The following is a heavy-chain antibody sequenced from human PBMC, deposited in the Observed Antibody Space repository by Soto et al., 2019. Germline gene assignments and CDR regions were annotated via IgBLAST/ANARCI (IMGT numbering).Heavy chain of an antibody. CDR2: IYWDDDK. V-gene: IGHV2-5*02. J-gene: IGHJ4*02. CDR3: AHRRDSYGLRGPFDY. Sequence: QITLKESGPPLVKPTQTLTLTCTFSGFSLSTSGVGVGWIRQPPGKALEWLALIYWDDDKRYSPSLKSRLTITKDTSKNQVVLTMTNMDPVDTATYYCAHRRDSYGLRGPFDYWGQGTLVTVSS. D-gene: IGHD5-18*01. CDR1: GFSLSTSGVG.